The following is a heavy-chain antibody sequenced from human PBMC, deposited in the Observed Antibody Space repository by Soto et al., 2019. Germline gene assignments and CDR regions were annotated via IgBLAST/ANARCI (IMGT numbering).Heavy chain of an antibody. D-gene: IGHD3-10*01. CDR3: VRDYYGSGSYYYFDH. V-gene: IGHV1-69*01. Sequence: QVQLVQSGAEVKKPGSSVKISCRASGGTFSAYTLSWVRQAPGQGLEWLGGISPIFGTTKYAQKFQGRVTFTADESAGTAYLELRSLRSDDTAVYYCVRDYYGSGSYYYFDHWGQGTLVTVSS. CDR2: ISPIFGTT. CDR1: GGTFSAYT. J-gene: IGHJ4*02.